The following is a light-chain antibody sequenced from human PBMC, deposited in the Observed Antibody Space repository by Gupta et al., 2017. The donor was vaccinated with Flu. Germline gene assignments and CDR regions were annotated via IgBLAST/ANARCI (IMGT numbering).Light chain of an antibody. V-gene: IGLV2-14*01. CDR1: SSDVGGYNY. J-gene: IGLJ3*02. CDR2: EVT. Sequence: QSALTQPASVSGSPGQSITISCTGTSSDVGGYNYVSWYQQYPGKAPKLVIYEVTTRPSGVSFRFSGSKSGNTASLTISGLQAEDEADYYCNSYSSSTTNWVFGGGTTLTV. CDR3: NSYSSSTTNWV.